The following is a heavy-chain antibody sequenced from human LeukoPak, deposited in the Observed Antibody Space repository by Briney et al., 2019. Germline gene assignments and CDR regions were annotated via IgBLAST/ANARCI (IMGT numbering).Heavy chain of an antibody. D-gene: IGHD2/OR15-2a*01. CDR2: INHSGST. Sequence: SGTLSLTCAVYGGSFSGYYWSWIRQPPGKGLEWIGEINHSGSTNYNPSLKSRVTISVDTSKNQFSLKLSSVTAADTAVYYCARRRSSDDYWGQGTLVTVSS. V-gene: IGHV4-34*01. CDR1: GGSFSGYY. J-gene: IGHJ4*02. CDR3: ARRRSSDDY.